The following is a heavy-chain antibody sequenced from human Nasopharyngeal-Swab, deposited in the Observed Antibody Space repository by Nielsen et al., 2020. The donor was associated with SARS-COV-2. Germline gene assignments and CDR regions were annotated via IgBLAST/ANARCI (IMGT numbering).Heavy chain of an antibody. CDR3: ASGARRGRVPFDY. V-gene: IGHV4-39*01. CDR1: GGSISSSSYY. D-gene: IGHD3-16*01. CDR2: IYYSGST. J-gene: IGHJ4*02. Sequence: GSLRLSCTVSGGSISSSSYYWGWIRQPPGKGLEWIGSIYYSGSTYYNPSLKSRVTISVDTSKNQFSLKLNSVTAADTAVYYCASGARRGRVPFDYWGQGTQVTVSS.